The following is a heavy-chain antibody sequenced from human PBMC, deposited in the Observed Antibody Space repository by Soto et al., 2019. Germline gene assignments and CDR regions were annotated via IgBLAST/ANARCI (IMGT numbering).Heavy chain of an antibody. Sequence: QVQLVQSGAEVKKPGASVKVSCKSSGDTFTDYYIHWVRQAPGQGLEWMGTVNPSGGHTTYAQHFLGRMTMTRDTSTSTLYMELTSLTSEDTAVYYCARGGHVVVVTAALDYWGQGTLVTVSS. CDR1: GDTFTDYY. D-gene: IGHD2-21*02. CDR2: VNPSGGHT. J-gene: IGHJ4*02. V-gene: IGHV1-46*01. CDR3: ARGGHVVVVTAALDY.